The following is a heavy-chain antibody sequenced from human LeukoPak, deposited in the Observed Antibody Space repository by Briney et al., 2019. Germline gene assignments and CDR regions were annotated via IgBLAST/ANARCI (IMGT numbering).Heavy chain of an antibody. CDR3: ARDPGATGAYFDY. Sequence: GGSLRLSCAASGFTFNNCAMHWVRQAPGKGLEWVAIISYDGSNKFYSDSVKGRSTISRDNSKNTLYLQMNSLRAEDTAVYYCARDPGATGAYFDYWGQGTLVTVSS. CDR1: GFTFNNCA. J-gene: IGHJ4*02. CDR2: ISYDGSNK. V-gene: IGHV3-33*01. D-gene: IGHD5-12*01.